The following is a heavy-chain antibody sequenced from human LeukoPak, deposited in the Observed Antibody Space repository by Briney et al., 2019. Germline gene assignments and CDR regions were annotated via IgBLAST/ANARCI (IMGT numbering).Heavy chain of an antibody. D-gene: IGHD1-14*01. CDR3: ARHGGSLTLYYYYYMDV. J-gene: IGHJ6*03. CDR2: IYHSGST. V-gene: IGHV4-38-2*01. CDR1: GYSISSGYY. Sequence: SETLSLTCAVSGYSISSGYYWVWIRQPPGKGLEWIGSIYHSGSTYYNPSLKSRVTISVDTSKNQFSLKLSSVTAADTAVYYCARHGGSLTLYYYYYMDVWAKGPRSPSP.